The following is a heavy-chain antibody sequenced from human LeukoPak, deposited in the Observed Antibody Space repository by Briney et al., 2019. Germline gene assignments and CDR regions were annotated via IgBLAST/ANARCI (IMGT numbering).Heavy chain of an antibody. CDR3: ARNYYDSSGYYSRWIDP. V-gene: IGHV1-18*01. CDR2: ISTKNGNT. CDR1: GYTFTSYA. D-gene: IGHD3-22*01. Sequence: ASVKVSCKASGYTFTSYAMNWVRQAPGQGLEWMGWISTKNGNTNYAQKLQGRVTMTTDTSTSTAYMELRSLRSDDTATYYCARNYYDSSGYYSRWIDPWGQGTLVTVSP. J-gene: IGHJ5*02.